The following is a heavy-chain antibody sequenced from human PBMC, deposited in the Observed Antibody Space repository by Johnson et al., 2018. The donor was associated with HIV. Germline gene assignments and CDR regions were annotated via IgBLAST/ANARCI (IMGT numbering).Heavy chain of an antibody. CDR1: GFSVSSHD. Sequence: VQLVESGGGLVQPGGSLRLSCAPSGFSVSSHDMHWVRQVRGKGLEWVAGIGSAGETYYPGSVKGRFTISRENAHNSLFLQMNSLRGEDTAVYYCVREADNDGFDIWGQGTMVAVSS. CDR2: IGSAGET. CDR3: VREADNDGFDI. J-gene: IGHJ3*02. V-gene: IGHV3-13*01.